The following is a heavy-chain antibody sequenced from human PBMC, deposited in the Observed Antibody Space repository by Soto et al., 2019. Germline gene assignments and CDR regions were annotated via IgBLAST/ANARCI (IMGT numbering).Heavy chain of an antibody. J-gene: IGHJ4*02. CDR1: GFSLSTSGVG. V-gene: IGHV2-5*02. Sequence: ITLKESGPTLVKPTQTLTLTCTFSGFSLSTSGVGVGWIRKPPGKALEWLALVYWDDEKRYSPSLKSRLTITKDAPKKQVVLTMTNMDPVDTATYYCAHRPNCWSTSCFYFDYWGQGILVTVSS. D-gene: IGHD2-2*01. CDR2: VYWDDEK. CDR3: AHRPNCWSTSCFYFDY.